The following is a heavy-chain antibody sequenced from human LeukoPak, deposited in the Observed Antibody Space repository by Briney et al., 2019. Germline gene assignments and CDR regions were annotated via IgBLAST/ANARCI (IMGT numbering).Heavy chain of an antibody. CDR3: AREGGFYRPLDY. CDR1: GGXVINTNC. V-gene: IGHV4-4*02. Sequence: PSGTLSLTCDVSGGXVINTNCWTWVRQPPGKGLEWIGEVHLDGRTNYNPSLESRLTMSVDVSENQVSLKLTSVTAADTAVYYCAREGGFYRPLDYSGQGTLVTVSS. D-gene: IGHD3-3*01. CDR2: VHLDGRT. J-gene: IGHJ4*02.